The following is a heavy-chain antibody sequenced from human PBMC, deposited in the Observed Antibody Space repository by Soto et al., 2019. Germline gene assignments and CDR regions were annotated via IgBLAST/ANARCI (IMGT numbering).Heavy chain of an antibody. J-gene: IGHJ3*02. D-gene: IGHD7-27*01. V-gene: IGHV3-11*01. Sequence: GGSLRLSCEGSGFSFEKHAMSWVRQAPGRGLEWLSYITRTSNYIYYADSVKGRFTVSRDNAKNSLYLQMDSLRVDDTALYYCARELGTLGAFDIWGQGTMVTVSS. CDR1: GFSFEKHA. CDR2: ITRTSNYI. CDR3: ARELGTLGAFDI.